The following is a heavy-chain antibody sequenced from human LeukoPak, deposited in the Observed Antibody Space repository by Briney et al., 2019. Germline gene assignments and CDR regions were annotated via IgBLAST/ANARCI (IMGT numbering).Heavy chain of an antibody. J-gene: IGHJ6*03. CDR2: IYYSGST. V-gene: IGHV4-61*01. CDR1: GGSISSSSYY. D-gene: IGHD3-3*01. CDR3: ARDRITIFGVVTLRYMDV. Sequence: PSETLSLTCTVSGGSISSSSYYWGWIRQPPGKGLEWIGYIYYSGSTNYNPSLKSRVTISVDTSKNQFSLKLSSVTAADTAVYYCARDRITIFGVVTLRYMDVWGKGTTVTVSS.